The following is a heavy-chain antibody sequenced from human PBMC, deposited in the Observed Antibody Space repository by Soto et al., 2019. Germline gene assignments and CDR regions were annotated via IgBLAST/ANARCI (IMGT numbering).Heavy chain of an antibody. CDR2: ISSSSSYI. J-gene: IGHJ4*02. D-gene: IGHD3-3*01. Sequence: GGSLRLSCVASGFTFSSYSMNWVRQAPGKGLEWVSSISSSSSYIYYADSVKGRFTISRDNAKNSLYLQMNSLRAEDTAVYYCARGYDFWSGSPAYWGQGTLVTVSS. CDR3: ARGYDFWSGSPAY. CDR1: GFTFSSYS. V-gene: IGHV3-21*01.